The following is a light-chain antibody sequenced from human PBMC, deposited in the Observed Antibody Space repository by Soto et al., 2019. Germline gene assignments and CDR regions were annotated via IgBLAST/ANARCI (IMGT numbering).Light chain of an antibody. Sequence: QAVLTQPASMSGSPGQSITISCTGTSSDVGGYNYVSWFQQHPGKAPNLMIYDVYRRPSGVSYRFSGSKSGNTASLTISGLQAEDEADYYCSSYTTRSTVVFGGGTKVTVL. J-gene: IGLJ2*01. V-gene: IGLV2-14*01. CDR1: SSDVGGYNY. CDR2: DVY. CDR3: SSYTTRSTVV.